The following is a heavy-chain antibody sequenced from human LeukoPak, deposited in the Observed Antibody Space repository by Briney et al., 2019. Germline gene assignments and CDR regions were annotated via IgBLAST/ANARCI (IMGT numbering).Heavy chain of an antibody. J-gene: IGHJ4*02. CDR1: GGSISSGSYY. Sequence: PSETLSLTCTVSGGSISSGSYYWSWIRQPAGKGLEWIGRIYTSGSTNYNPSLKSRVTISVDTSKNQFSLKLSSVTAADTAVYYCARAGGTTDSVFFDYWGQGTLVTVSS. D-gene: IGHD4-17*01. CDR2: IYTSGST. V-gene: IGHV4-61*02. CDR3: ARAGGTTDSVFFDY.